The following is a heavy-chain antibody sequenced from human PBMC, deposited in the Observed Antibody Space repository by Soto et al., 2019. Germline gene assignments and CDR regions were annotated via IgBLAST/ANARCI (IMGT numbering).Heavy chain of an antibody. CDR2: IHHSGST. J-gene: IGHJ4*02. CDR1: GDSISSDKW. Sequence: QVQLQESGPGLVKPSGTLSLTCAVSGDSISSDKWWSWVRQPPGKGLEWIGEIHHSGSTNYNPSLKSRATILVEKSKNQVSLELSSMTAADTAVYYCARGGDWQFDYWGQGTLVTVSS. V-gene: IGHV4-4*02. CDR3: ARGGDWQFDY. D-gene: IGHD2-21*02.